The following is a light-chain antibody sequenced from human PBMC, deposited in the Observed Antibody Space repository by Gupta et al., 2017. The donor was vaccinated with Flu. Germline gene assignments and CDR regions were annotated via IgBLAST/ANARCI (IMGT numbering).Light chain of an antibody. V-gene: IGKV1-5*03. CDR3: QQYHSYPYT. CDR1: QSINNW. Sequence: PSTLSTSVGDRVTITCRASQSINNWLAWYQQKPGKAPRLLIYRASTLESGVPSRFSGSGSATEFTLTISSLQPDDFATYYCQQYHSYPYTFGQGTKLEIK. J-gene: IGKJ2*01. CDR2: RAS.